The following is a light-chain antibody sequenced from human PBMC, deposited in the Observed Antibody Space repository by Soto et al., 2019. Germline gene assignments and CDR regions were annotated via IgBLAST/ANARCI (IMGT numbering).Light chain of an antibody. V-gene: IGLV2-11*01. CDR2: DVS. Sequence: QSALTQPRSVSGSPGQSVTISCTGTSSDVAAYNYVSWYQQHPGKAPKLLICDVSRRPSGVPDRFSGSKSGNTASLTISGLQAEDEADYYFCSYAGSYTYVVFGGGTQLTVL. CDR1: SSDVAAYNY. CDR3: CSYAGSYTYVV. J-gene: IGLJ2*01.